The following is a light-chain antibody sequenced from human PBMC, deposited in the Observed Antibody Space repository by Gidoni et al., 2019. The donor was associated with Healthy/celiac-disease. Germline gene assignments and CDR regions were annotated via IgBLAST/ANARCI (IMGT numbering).Light chain of an antibody. CDR1: SSDVGSYNL. V-gene: IGLV2-23*01. J-gene: IGLJ3*02. Sequence: QSALTQPASVSVSPGQSITISCTGTSSDVGSYNLVSWYQQHPGKAPKLMIYEGSKRPSGVSNRFSGSKSGNTASLTISGLQAEDEADYYCCSYAGSIWVFGGGTKLTVL. CDR3: CSYAGSIWV. CDR2: EGS.